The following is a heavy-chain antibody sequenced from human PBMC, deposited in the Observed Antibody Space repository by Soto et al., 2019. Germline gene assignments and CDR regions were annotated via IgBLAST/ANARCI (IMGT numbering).Heavy chain of an antibody. V-gene: IGHV3-30*18. J-gene: IGHJ4*02. CDR1: GFTFSSYG. CDR3: AKLAAADTPHFDY. D-gene: IGHD6-13*01. Sequence: GGSLRLSCAASGFTFSSYGMHWVRQAPGKGLEWVAVISYDGSNKYYADSVKGRFTISRDNSKNTLYLQMNSLRAEDTAVYYCAKLAAADTPHFDYWGQGTLVTVSS. CDR2: ISYDGSNK.